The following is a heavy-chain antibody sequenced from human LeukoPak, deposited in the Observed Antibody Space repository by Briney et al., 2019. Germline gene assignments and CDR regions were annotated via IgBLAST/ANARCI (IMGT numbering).Heavy chain of an antibody. J-gene: IGHJ4*02. Sequence: PSETLSLTCSVSGGSISSTSYYWGWIRQPPGKGLEWLGSIYYTGSTYYKPSLQSRITISVDTSKNQFSLKLSSVTAADTAVYYCASQAVESNYWGQGTLVTVSS. V-gene: IGHV4-39*01. CDR2: IYYTGST. CDR3: ASQAVESNY. CDR1: GGSISSTSYY. D-gene: IGHD5-24*01.